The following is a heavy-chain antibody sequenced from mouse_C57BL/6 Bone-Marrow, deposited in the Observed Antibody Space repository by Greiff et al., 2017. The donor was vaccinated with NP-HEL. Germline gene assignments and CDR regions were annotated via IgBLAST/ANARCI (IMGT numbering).Heavy chain of an antibody. D-gene: IGHD2-5*01. CDR3: AISKSPRFAY. V-gene: IGHV1-26*01. J-gene: IGHJ3*01. CDR2: INPNNGGT. Sequence: VQLQQSGPELVKPGASVKISCKASGYTFTDYYMNWVKQSHGKSLEWIGDINPNNGGTSYNQKFKGKATLTVDKSSSTAYMELRSLTSEDSAVYYCAISKSPRFAYWGQGTLVTVSA. CDR1: GYTFTDYY.